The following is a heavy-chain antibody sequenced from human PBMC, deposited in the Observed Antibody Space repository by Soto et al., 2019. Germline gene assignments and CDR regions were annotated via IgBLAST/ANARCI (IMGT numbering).Heavy chain of an antibody. J-gene: IGHJ4*02. CDR1: GFTFSSYA. CDR2: ISYDGSNK. CDR3: ARHMSPFDY. V-gene: IGHV3-30-3*01. Sequence: QVPLVESGGGVVQPGRSLRLSCAASGFTFSSYAMHWVRQAPGKGLEWVAVISYDGSNKYYADSVKGRFTISRDNSKNTLYLQMNSLRAEDTVVYYCARHMSPFDYWGQGTLVTVSS.